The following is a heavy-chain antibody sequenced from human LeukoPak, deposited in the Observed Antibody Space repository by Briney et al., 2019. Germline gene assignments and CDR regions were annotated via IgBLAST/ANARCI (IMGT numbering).Heavy chain of an antibody. CDR3: ARGLVGTTGEQNWFDP. CDR2: IYTSGST. CDR1: AGSISSYY. Sequence: PSETLSLTCTVSAGSISSYYWSWIRQPDGKGLEWIGSIYTSGSTNYNPSLKSRVTISVDKSKNQFSLKLSSVTAADTAVYYCARGLVGTTGEQNWFDPWGQGTLVTVSS. J-gene: IGHJ5*02. D-gene: IGHD1-26*01. V-gene: IGHV4-4*07.